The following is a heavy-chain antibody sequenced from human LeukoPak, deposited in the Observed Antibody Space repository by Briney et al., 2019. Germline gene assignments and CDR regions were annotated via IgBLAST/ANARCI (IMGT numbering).Heavy chain of an antibody. J-gene: IGHJ4*02. CDR2: IYYSGST. Sequence: PSETLSLTCTVSGGSISSYYWSWIRQPPGKGLEWIGYIYYSGSTNYNPSLKSRVTISVDTSKNQFSLKLSSVTAADTAVYYCARVPIDDSSGYYYVDYWGQGTLVTVSS. D-gene: IGHD3-22*01. CDR1: GGSISSYY. CDR3: ARVPIDDSSGYYYVDY. V-gene: IGHV4-59*01.